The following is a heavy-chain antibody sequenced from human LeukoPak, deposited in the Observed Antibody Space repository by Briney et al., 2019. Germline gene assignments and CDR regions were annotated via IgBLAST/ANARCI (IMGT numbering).Heavy chain of an antibody. Sequence: SETLSLTCAVYGGSFSGYYWSWIRQPPGKGLEWIGEINHSGSTNYNPSLKSRVTISVDTSKNQFSPKLSSVTAADTAVYYCARGRDSGRHYARWGQGTLVTVSS. D-gene: IGHD1-26*01. CDR1: GGSFSGYY. CDR3: ARGRDSGRHYAR. CDR2: INHSGST. V-gene: IGHV4-34*01. J-gene: IGHJ4*02.